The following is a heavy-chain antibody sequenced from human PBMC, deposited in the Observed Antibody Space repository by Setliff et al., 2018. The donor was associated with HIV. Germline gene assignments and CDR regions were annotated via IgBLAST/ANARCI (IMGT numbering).Heavy chain of an antibody. J-gene: IGHJ4*02. Sequence: PGGSLRLSCAASGFTFSSYAMSWVRQAPGKGLEWVSAISSGIGTTYYADSVKGRFTISRDNAKNSLYLQMNSLRAEDTAVYYCARTPHYYDYAWGSYGAPLYYLDHWGQGTLVTVSS. CDR3: ARTPHYYDYAWGSYGAPLYYLDH. CDR1: GFTFSSYA. CDR2: ISSGIGTT. V-gene: IGHV3-23*01. D-gene: IGHD3-16*01.